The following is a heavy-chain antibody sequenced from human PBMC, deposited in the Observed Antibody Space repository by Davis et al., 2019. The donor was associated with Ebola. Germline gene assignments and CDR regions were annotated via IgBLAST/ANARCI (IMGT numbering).Heavy chain of an antibody. V-gene: IGHV3-30*18. CDR2: ISYDGSDK. Sequence: PGGSLRLSCAASEFTFSTYGMHWVRQAPGKGLEWVAVISYDGSDKYYADSVKGRLTISRDNSNNTLFLHMSRLRAEDTAMYYCAKDERFLENFLPYYMDIWGEGTTVTVFS. J-gene: IGHJ6*03. CDR3: AKDERFLENFLPYYMDI. CDR1: EFTFSTYG. D-gene: IGHD3-3*01.